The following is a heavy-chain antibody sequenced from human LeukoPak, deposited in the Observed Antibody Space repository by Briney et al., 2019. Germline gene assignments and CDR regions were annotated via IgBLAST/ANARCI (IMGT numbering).Heavy chain of an antibody. CDR3: ARDLFRSAYYYDSSGYGY. D-gene: IGHD3-22*01. CDR2: INPSGGST. CDR1: GYTFTSYY. J-gene: IGHJ4*02. V-gene: IGHV1-46*01. Sequence: GASVKVSCKASGYTFTSYYMHWVRQAPGQGLEWMGIINPSGGSTSYAQKFQGRVTMTRDMSTSTVYMELSSLRSDDTAVYYCARDLFRSAYYYDSSGYGYWGQGTLVTVSS.